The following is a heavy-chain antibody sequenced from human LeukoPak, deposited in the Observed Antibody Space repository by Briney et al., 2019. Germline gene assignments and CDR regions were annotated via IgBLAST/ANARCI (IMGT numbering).Heavy chain of an antibody. Sequence: GGSLRLSCAASGFTFSNYAMYWVRQTPGKGLQWVALISYDGSNKYSADSVKGRFTISRDNSRNALYLQMNSLRAEDTAVYYCARDRGWSQTYGSGTYGLDYWGQGTLVTVSS. D-gene: IGHD3-10*01. CDR1: GFTFSNYA. CDR3: ARDRGWSQTYGSGTYGLDY. CDR2: ISYDGSNK. J-gene: IGHJ4*02. V-gene: IGHV3-30*04.